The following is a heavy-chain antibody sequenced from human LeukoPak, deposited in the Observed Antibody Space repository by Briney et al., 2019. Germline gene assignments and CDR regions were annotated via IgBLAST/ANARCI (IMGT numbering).Heavy chain of an antibody. CDR3: ARDAGYCSSTSCRSLDY. Sequence: PGGSLRLSCAASGFTFSDYYMSWIRQAPGKGLEWVSYISSSGSTIYYADSVKGRFTISRDNAKNSLYLQMNSLRAEDTAVYYCARDAGYCSSTSCRSLDYWGQGTLVTVSS. V-gene: IGHV3-11*01. CDR2: ISSSGSTI. CDR1: GFTFSDYY. D-gene: IGHD2-2*01. J-gene: IGHJ4*02.